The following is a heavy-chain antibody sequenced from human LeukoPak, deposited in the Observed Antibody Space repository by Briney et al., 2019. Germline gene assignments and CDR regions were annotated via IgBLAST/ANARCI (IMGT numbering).Heavy chain of an antibody. CDR1: GFTFSSYW. V-gene: IGHV3-7*01. Sequence: GGSLRLSCAASGFTFSSYWMSWVRQAPGKGLEWVANIKQDGSEKYYVDSVKGRFTISRDNAKNLLYLQMNSLRAEDTAVYYCARVGFRYYYGSGSYSFDYWGQGTLVTVSS. J-gene: IGHJ4*02. CDR3: ARVGFRYYYGSGSYSFDY. D-gene: IGHD3-10*01. CDR2: IKQDGSEK.